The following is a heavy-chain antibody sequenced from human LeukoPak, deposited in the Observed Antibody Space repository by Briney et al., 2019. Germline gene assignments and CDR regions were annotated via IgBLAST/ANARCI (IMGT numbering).Heavy chain of an antibody. CDR1: GFTFSSYA. J-gene: IGHJ4*02. CDR3: AKDLGIRSGGSCYGN. Sequence: GGSLRLSCAASGFTFSSYAMSWVRQAPGKGLEWVSIISGSGNSANYADSVKGRFTISRDNAKNSLYLQMNSLRAEDTALYYCAKDLGIRSGGSCYGNWGQGTLVTVSS. D-gene: IGHD2-15*01. CDR2: ISGSGNSA. V-gene: IGHV3-23*01.